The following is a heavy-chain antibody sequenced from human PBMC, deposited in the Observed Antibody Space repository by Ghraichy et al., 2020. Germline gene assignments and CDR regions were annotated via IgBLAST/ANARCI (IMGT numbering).Heavy chain of an antibody. D-gene: IGHD3-22*01. Sequence: GGSLRLSCAASGFTFSSYAMSWVRQAPGKGLEWVSAISGSGGSTYYADSVKGRFTISRDNSKNTLYLQMNSLRAEDTAVYYCAKERQYYYDSSGYYYSQNWFDPWGQGTLVTVSS. CDR3: AKERQYYYDSSGYYYSQNWFDP. CDR2: ISGSGGST. CDR1: GFTFSSYA. V-gene: IGHV3-23*01. J-gene: IGHJ5*02.